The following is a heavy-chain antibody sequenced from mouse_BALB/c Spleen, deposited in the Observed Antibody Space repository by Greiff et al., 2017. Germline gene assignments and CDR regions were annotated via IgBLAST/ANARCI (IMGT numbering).Heavy chain of an antibody. Sequence: VKLVESGPGLVAPSQSLSITCTVSGFSLTGYGVNWVRQPPGKGLEWLGMIWGDGSTDYNSALKSRLSISKDNSKSQVFLKMNSLQTDDTARYYCARDKDYYGSSYWYFDVWGAGTTVTVSS. V-gene: IGHV2-6-7*01. CDR1: GFSLTGYG. CDR3: ARDKDYYGSSYWYFDV. J-gene: IGHJ1*01. CDR2: IWGDGST. D-gene: IGHD1-1*01.